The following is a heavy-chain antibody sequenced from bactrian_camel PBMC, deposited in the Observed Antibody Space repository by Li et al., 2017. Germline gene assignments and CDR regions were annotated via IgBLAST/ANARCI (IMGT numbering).Heavy chain of an antibody. V-gene: IGHV3S55*01. CDR3: AAEEAVDETSCGRLH. CDR1: GYIFATCG. Sequence: HVQLVESGGGSVQAGDSLKLSCAPVGYIFATCGMGWFRQAPGKERELVASLSSDGTTVYAEAVKGRFTISQDDVNVKTTLYLQMDNLKTEDTAVYYCAAEEAVDETSCGRLHWGQGTQVTVS. J-gene: IGHJ4*01. CDR2: LSSDGTT. D-gene: IGHD1*01.